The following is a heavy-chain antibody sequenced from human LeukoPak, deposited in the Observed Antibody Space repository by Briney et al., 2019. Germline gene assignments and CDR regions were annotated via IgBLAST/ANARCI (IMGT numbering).Heavy chain of an antibody. D-gene: IGHD6-19*01. CDR2: IYSGGST. J-gene: IGHJ6*02. CDR3: ARDRGVRAQVAGLGDYYYYYGMDV. Sequence: GGSLRLSCAASGFTVSSNYMSWVRQAPGKGLEWVSVIYSGGSTYYADSVKGRFTISRDNSKNTLYLQMNSLRAEDTAVYYCARDRGVRAQVAGLGDYYYYYGMDVWGQGTTVTVSS. CDR1: GFTVSSNY. V-gene: IGHV3-53*01.